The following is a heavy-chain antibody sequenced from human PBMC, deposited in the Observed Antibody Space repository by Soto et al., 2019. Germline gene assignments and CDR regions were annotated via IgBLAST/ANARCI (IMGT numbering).Heavy chain of an antibody. CDR1: GYTFSNYW. Sequence: LKISCKGSGYTFSNYWIDWVRQMPGKGLEWMGRIDPSDSYSNYSTNYSPSFQGHVTISADKSISTAYLHWSSLKASDTAIYYCARQVAGSFRWLHPWGQGALVTVSS. CDR2: IDPSDSYSNYST. J-gene: IGHJ5*02. V-gene: IGHV5-10-1*01. CDR3: ARQVAGSFRWLHP. D-gene: IGHD6-19*01.